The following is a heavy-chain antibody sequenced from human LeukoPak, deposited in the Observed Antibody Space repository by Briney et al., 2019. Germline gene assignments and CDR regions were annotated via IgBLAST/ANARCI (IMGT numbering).Heavy chain of an antibody. CDR3: AKDQYDFWSGYPDY. Sequence: PGRSLRLSCAASGFTFSSYAMSWVRQAPGKGLEWVSAISGSGGSTYYADSVKGRFTISRDNSKNTLYLQMNSLRAEDTAVYYCAKDQYDFWSGYPDYWGQGTLVTVSS. CDR1: GFTFSSYA. D-gene: IGHD3-3*01. J-gene: IGHJ4*02. CDR2: ISGSGGST. V-gene: IGHV3-23*01.